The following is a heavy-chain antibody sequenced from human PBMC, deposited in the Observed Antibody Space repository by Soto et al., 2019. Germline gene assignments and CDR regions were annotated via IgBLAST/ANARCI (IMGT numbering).Heavy chain of an antibody. V-gene: IGHV4-4*07. CDR1: GGSISSHY. CDR2: TYITGTT. CDR3: ARGGYSSTWSNLLDRSGLDV. J-gene: IGHJ6*02. D-gene: IGHD6-13*01. Sequence: QVQLQESGPGLVRPSETLSLTCTVSGGSISSHYWSWIRQPAGKELEWIGRTYITGTTSYNPSLKSRVSMSLDSSRNQFSLKLSSVTAADTAVYYCARGGYSSTWSNLLDRSGLDVWGQGTTVTVSS.